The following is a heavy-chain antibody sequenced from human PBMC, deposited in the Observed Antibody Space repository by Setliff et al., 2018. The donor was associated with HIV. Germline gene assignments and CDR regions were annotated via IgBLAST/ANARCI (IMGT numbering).Heavy chain of an antibody. CDR2: FHHSGST. CDR1: GYSINTAYY. J-gene: IGHJ4*02. Sequence: PSETLSLTCSVSGYSINTAYYWGWIRQSPGKGLEWIGGFHHSGSTHYNPSLKSRVTISGQTSNNQFSLKLSSVTAADTAVYYCARLEVRSFYGYRNSPDYWGQGTLVTVS. D-gene: IGHD5-18*01. V-gene: IGHV4-38-2*01. CDR3: ARLEVRSFYGYRNSPDY.